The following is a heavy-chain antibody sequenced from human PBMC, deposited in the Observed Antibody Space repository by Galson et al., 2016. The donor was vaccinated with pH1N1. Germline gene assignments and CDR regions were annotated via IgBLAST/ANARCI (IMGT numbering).Heavy chain of an antibody. CDR1: GFTFSTYW. D-gene: IGHD6-19*01. CDR2: IKQDGSEK. V-gene: IGHV3-7*01. Sequence: SLRLSCAASGFTFSTYWMHWVRQAPGKGLEWVANIKQDGSEKYYLDSVKGRFTISRENAKESLFLQMNSLRAEDTAVYYCAKGGLAPGDYWGQGTLVTVSS. CDR3: AKGGLAPGDY. J-gene: IGHJ4*02.